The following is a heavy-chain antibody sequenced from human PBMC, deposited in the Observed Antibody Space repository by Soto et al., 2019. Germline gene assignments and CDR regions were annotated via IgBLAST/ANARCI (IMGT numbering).Heavy chain of an antibody. J-gene: IGHJ4*02. CDR1: GFTFSNAW. CDR3: TTDPYSSGYYDSSGYPPM. V-gene: IGHV3-15*07. Sequence: PGGSLRLSCAASGFTFSNAWMNWVRQAPGKGLEWVGRIKSKTDGGTTDYVAPVKGRFTISRDDSKNTLYLQMNSLKTEDTAVYYCTTDPYSSGYYDSSGYPPMGGQGTLVTVSS. D-gene: IGHD3-22*01. CDR2: IKSKTDGGTT.